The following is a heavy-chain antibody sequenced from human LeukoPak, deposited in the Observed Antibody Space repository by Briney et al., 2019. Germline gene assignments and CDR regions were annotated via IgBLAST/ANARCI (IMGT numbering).Heavy chain of an antibody. CDR2: IYYSGST. V-gene: IGHV4-61*01. Sequence: SETLSLTCTVSGGPVSSGSYYWSWIRQPSGKGLEWIGYIYYSGSTNYNPSLKSRVTISVDTSKNQFSLKLSSVTAADTAVYYCASTGVRGQFDYWGQGTLVTVSS. CDR3: ASTGVRGQFDY. CDR1: GGPVSSGSYY. D-gene: IGHD3-10*02. J-gene: IGHJ4*02.